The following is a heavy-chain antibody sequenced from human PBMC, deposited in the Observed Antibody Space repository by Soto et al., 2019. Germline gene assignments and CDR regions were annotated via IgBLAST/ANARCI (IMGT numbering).Heavy chain of an antibody. CDR2: IYSGGST. V-gene: IGHV4-61*01. J-gene: IGHJ6*02. Sequence: ETLSLTCTVSGGFVNSDTHSWSWIRQTPGKRLEWIGFIYSGGSTKNPSLRSRVTMSVDTSKNQFSLKLRSVIVADTAVYHCARFVRSCSATTCSTRADVWGQGITVTVSS. CDR3: ARFVRSCSATTCSTRADV. D-gene: IGHD2-2*01. CDR1: GGFVNSDTHS.